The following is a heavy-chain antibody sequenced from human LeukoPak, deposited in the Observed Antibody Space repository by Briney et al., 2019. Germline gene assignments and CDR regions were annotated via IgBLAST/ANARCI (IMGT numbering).Heavy chain of an antibody. V-gene: IGHV3-23*01. CDR3: AKPTVEWLSKGHYMDV. D-gene: IGHD3-3*01. J-gene: IGHJ6*03. CDR2: ISGSGGST. Sequence: PGGSLRLSCAASGFTFRNYAMTSVRQAPGKGLEWVSGISGSGGSTYHADSVKGRFTISRDNSNNTLYLQMNSLRDEDTAIYYCAKPTVEWLSKGHYMDVWGKGATVTVSS. CDR1: GFTFRNYA.